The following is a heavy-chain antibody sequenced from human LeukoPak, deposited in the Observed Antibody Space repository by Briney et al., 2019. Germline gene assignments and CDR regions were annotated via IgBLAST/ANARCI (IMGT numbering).Heavy chain of an antibody. V-gene: IGHV1-18*01. CDR1: GYTFTSYG. D-gene: IGHD1-26*01. CDR2: ISAGNGNT. J-gene: IGHJ4*02. CDR3: ARDSGSGNNDY. Sequence: GASVTVSCKASGYTFTSYGISWVRQAPGQGLEWMGWISAGNGNTKYSQNFQGRVTFISNTSATTAFMELSSLRSEDAAVYYCARDSGSGNNDYWGQGTLVTVSS.